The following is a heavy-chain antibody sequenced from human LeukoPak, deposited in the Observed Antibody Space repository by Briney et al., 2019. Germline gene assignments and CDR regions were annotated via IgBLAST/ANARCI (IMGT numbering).Heavy chain of an antibody. CDR1: GFTFSSYS. Sequence: GGSLRLSCAASGFTFSSYSMNWVRQAPGKGLEWVSYISSSSSTIYYADSVKGRFTISRDNAKNSLYLQMNSLRAEDTAVYYCARALDGYNSPAGDYWGQGTLVTVSS. CDR3: ARALDGYNSPAGDY. D-gene: IGHD5-24*01. V-gene: IGHV3-48*04. CDR2: ISSSSSTI. J-gene: IGHJ4*02.